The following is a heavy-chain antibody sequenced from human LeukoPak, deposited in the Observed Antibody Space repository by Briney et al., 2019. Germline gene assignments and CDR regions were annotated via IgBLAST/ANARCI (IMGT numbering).Heavy chain of an antibody. CDR1: GDSVSSNSAA. V-gene: IGHV6-1*01. Sequence: SQTLSLTCAVSGDSVSSNSAAWNWIRQSPSRGLEWLGRTYYRSKWYNDYAVSVKSRITINPDTSKNQFSLQLNSVTPEDTAVYYCARAGLVWGAPEWFDPWGQGTLVTVSS. D-gene: IGHD1-26*01. CDR2: TYYRSKWYN. J-gene: IGHJ5*02. CDR3: ARAGLVWGAPEWFDP.